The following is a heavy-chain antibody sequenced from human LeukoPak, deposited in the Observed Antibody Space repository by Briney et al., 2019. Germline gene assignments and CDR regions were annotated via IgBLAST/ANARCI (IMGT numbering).Heavy chain of an antibody. J-gene: IGHJ4*02. D-gene: IGHD6-13*01. CDR1: GGSTSSYY. CDR3: ARHSTPYSRIDY. V-gene: IGHV4-59*08. CDR2: IYYSGST. Sequence: SETLSLTCTVSGGSTSSYYWSWIRQPPGKGLEWIGYIYYSGSTNYNPSLKSRVTISVDTSKNQFSLKLSSVTAADTAVYYCARHSTPYSRIDYWGQGTLVTVSS.